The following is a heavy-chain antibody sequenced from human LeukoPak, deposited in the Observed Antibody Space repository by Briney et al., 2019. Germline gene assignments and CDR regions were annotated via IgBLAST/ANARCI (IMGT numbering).Heavy chain of an antibody. J-gene: IGHJ5*02. Sequence: SETLTLTCTVSGGSISSTNYYWGCIRQPPGKGLEWIGSFYYSGSTYYNPSLKSRVTISVDRSMNQFYLRMSSVTAADTAVYYCARLNYDSGGYYGVPNWFDPWGPATLVAFSS. V-gene: IGHV4-39*01. CDR3: ARLNYDSGGYYGVPNWFDP. D-gene: IGHD3-22*01. CDR1: GGSISSTNYY. CDR2: FYYSGST.